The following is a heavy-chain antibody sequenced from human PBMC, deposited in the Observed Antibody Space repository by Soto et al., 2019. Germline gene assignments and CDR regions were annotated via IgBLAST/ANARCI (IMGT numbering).Heavy chain of an antibody. CDR1: GGSISTSSYY. CDR2: IYYGGST. Sequence: NPSETLSLTCTVFGGSISTSSYYWGWIRQPPGKGLEWIGSIYYGGSTYYNPSLKSRVTISVDTSKNQFSLRLSSVTAADTAVYYCVRLTTVVMSSDWFDPWGQGTLVTVSS. D-gene: IGHD4-17*01. CDR3: VRLTTVVMSSDWFDP. J-gene: IGHJ5*02. V-gene: IGHV4-39*01.